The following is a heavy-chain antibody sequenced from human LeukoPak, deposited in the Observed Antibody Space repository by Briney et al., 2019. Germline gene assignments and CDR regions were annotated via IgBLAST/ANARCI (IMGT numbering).Heavy chain of an antibody. Sequence: SVKVSCKASGGTFSSYAISWVRQAPGQGLEWMGGIILIFGTANYAQKFQGRVTITADESTSTAHMELSSLRSEDTAVYYCARGYYDFWSAYYTYYAFDIWGQGTMVTVSS. J-gene: IGHJ3*02. CDR3: ARGYYDFWSAYYTYYAFDI. CDR1: GGTFSSYA. CDR2: IILIFGTA. V-gene: IGHV1-69*13. D-gene: IGHD3-3*01.